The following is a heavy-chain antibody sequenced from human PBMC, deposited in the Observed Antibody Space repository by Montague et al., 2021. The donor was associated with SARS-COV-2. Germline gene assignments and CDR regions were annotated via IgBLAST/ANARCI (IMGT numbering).Heavy chain of an antibody. CDR3: ARDVRYYDFWSGRAQTSPDY. CDR2: IYHSGST. D-gene: IGHD3-3*01. V-gene: IGHV4-59*12. Sequence: SETLSLTCTVSGGSISSYYWSWIRQPPGKGLEWIGSIYHSGSTYYNPSXXSRVTISVDTSKNQFSLKLSSVTAADTAVYYCARDVRYYDFWSGRAQTSPDYWGQGTLVTVSS. CDR1: GGSISSYY. J-gene: IGHJ4*02.